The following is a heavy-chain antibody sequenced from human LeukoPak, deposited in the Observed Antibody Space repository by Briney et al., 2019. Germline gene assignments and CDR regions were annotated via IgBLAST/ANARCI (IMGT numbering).Heavy chain of an antibody. V-gene: IGHV4-31*03. Sequence: PSETLSLTCTVSGGSISSGGYYWSWIRQHPGKGLEWIGYIYYSGSTYYNPSLKSRVTISVDTSKSQFSLKLSSVTAADTAVYYCARDNDSSGDGFDPWGQGTLVTVSS. CDR1: GGSISSGGYY. CDR3: ARDNDSSGDGFDP. CDR2: IYYSGST. J-gene: IGHJ5*02. D-gene: IGHD3-22*01.